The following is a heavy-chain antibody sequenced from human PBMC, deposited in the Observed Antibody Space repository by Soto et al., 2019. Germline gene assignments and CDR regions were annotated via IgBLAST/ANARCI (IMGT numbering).Heavy chain of an antibody. CDR2: IRGSGGSA. D-gene: IGHD3-9*01. V-gene: IGHV3-23*01. Sequence: EVQLLESGGGLVQPGGSLRLCCAASGFTFSSVAMTWVRQAPGKGLEWVSSIRGSGGSAYFADSVKGRFLISRDNSKNTLYLQMNSLRGEVTAVYYCAKHLGYDILTGYPYYFDYWGQGTLVTVSS. CDR3: AKHLGYDILTGYPYYFDY. J-gene: IGHJ4*02. CDR1: GFTFSSVA.